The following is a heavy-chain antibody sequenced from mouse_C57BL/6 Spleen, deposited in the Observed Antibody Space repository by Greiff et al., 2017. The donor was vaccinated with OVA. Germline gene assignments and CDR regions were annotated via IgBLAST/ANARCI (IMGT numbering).Heavy chain of an antibody. Sequence: VQRVESGAELVRPGASVKLSCKASGYTFTDYYINWVKQRPGQGLEWIARIYPGSGNTYYNEKFKGKATLTAEKSSSTAYMQLSSLTSEDSAVYFCARKADSWYFDVWGTGTTVTVSS. CDR2: IYPGSGNT. J-gene: IGHJ1*03. D-gene: IGHD2-4*01. CDR3: ARKADSWYFDV. CDR1: GYTFTDYY. V-gene: IGHV1-76*01.